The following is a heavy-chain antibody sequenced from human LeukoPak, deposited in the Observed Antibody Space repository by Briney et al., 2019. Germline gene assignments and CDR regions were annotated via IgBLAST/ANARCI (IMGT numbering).Heavy chain of an antibody. V-gene: IGHV4-31*03. Sequence: SETLSLTCTVSGGSVSSGGYYWSWIRQHPGKGLEWIGYIYYSGSTYYNPSLKSRVTISVDTSKNQFSLKLSSVTAADTAVYYCARSMREALFDYWGQGTLVTVSS. J-gene: IGHJ4*02. CDR1: GGSVSSGGYY. CDR3: ARSMREALFDY. D-gene: IGHD1-26*01. CDR2: IYYSGST.